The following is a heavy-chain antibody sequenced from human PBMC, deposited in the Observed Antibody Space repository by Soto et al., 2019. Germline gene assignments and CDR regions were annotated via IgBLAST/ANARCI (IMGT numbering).Heavy chain of an antibody. CDR3: ARYNWNDVRYFDY. J-gene: IGHJ4*02. V-gene: IGHV5-51*01. CDR1: VYSLTSYW. Sequence: ESLKISCKGPVYSLTSYWIGWVRQMPVKGLEWMGLIYPGDSDTRYSPSFQGQVTISADKYISTDYLQWSSLKASDTAIYYCARYNWNDVRYFDYSGQGTLVTLSS. CDR2: IYPGDSDT. D-gene: IGHD1-20*01.